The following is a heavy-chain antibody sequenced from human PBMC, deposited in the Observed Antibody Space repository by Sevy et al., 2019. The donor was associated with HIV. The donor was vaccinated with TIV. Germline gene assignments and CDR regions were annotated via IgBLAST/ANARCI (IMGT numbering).Heavy chain of an antibody. CDR3: VREFDHTSSFRPGGRDY. CDR1: GYTFTDYY. CDR2: ISPQTGGT. Sequence: ASVKVSCKASGYTFTDYYIHWVRQAPGQGLEWMARISPQTGGTNLAQKFQGRVTLTSDTSINTVYMELSMLRSGDTAMYYCVREFDHTSSFRPGGRDYWGQGTLVTVSS. J-gene: IGHJ4*02. V-gene: IGHV1-2*06. D-gene: IGHD6-6*01.